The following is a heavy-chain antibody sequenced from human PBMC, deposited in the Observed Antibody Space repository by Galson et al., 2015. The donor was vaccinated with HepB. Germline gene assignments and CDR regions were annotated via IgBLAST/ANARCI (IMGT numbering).Heavy chain of an antibody. V-gene: IGHV2-70*17. Sequence: PALVKPTQTLTLTCTFSGFSLSTSGMSVSWIRQPPGKALEWLARIDWDDYKFYSTSLETRLTISKDTSKNQVVLTVTNMDPVDTATYYCARTHSKRPTISAVQRYYYDNYMDVWGNGTAVTVSS. CDR3: ARTHSKRPTISAVQRYYYDNYMDV. D-gene: IGHD3-3*01. CDR2: IDWDDYK. CDR1: GFSLSTSGMS. J-gene: IGHJ6*03.